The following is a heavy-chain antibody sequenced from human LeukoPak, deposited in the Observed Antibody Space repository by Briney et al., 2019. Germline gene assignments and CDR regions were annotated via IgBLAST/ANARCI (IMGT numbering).Heavy chain of an antibody. D-gene: IGHD2-8*01. V-gene: IGHV1-2*02. CDR1: GYTFTGYY. J-gene: IGHJ5*02. CDR3: ARAVLSRWSLSQWFDP. CDR2: INPNSGGT. Sequence: ASVKVSCKASGYTFTGYYMHWVRQAPGQGLEWMGWINPNSGGTNYAQKFQGRVTMTRDTSISTAYMELRSLRSDDTAVYYCARAVLSRWSLSQWFDPWGQGTLVTVSS.